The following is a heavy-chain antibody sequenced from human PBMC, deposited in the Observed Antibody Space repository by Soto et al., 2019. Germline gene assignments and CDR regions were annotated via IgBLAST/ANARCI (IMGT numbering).Heavy chain of an antibody. CDR3: AKTQEREVPRVMDL. V-gene: IGHV3-23*01. J-gene: IGHJ4*02. Sequence: PTGGSLRRSCATSGLTFSNYAMSWVRQARGGGLGWVSSMSVSSSGTYYADPVRGRFTIPRDRSKNTLYRKLSSLRAEDTALYYCAKTQEREVPRVMDLWGQGPVVTV. D-gene: IGHD3-16*01. CDR2: MSVSSSGT. CDR1: GLTFSNYA.